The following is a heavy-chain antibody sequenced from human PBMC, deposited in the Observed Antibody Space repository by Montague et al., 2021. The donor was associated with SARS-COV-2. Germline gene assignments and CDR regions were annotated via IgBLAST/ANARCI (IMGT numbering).Heavy chain of an antibody. Sequence: SETLSLTCAVSGGSISSSSYYWGWIRQPPGKGLEWIGSIHYSGSTYYNPSLKSRVSISVDTSKNQFSLKLSSVTAADTAVCYCARLGLGGYDILTGYYQSGMDVWGQGTTVTVSS. J-gene: IGHJ6*02. CDR1: GGSISSSSYY. CDR2: IHYSGST. CDR3: ARLGLGGYDILTGYYQSGMDV. V-gene: IGHV4-39*01. D-gene: IGHD3-9*01.